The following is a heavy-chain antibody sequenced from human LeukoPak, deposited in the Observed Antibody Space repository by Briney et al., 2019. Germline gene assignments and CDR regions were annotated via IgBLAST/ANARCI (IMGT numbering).Heavy chain of an antibody. Sequence: ASVTVSCTASGYTFSRYYMHWVRQAPGQGLERMGIISPSGGSTTYAEKFQGRVTMTRDTSTSTVYMELSSLRSDDTAVYYCARVTCPGGDCYYYYGLDVWGQGTAVTVSS. CDR3: ARVTCPGGDCYYYYGLDV. CDR2: ISPSGGST. V-gene: IGHV1-46*01. J-gene: IGHJ6*02. D-gene: IGHD2-21*02. CDR1: GYTFSRYY.